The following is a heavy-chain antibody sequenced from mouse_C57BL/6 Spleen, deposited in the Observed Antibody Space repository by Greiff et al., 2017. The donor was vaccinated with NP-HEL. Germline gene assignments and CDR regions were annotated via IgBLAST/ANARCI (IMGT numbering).Heavy chain of an antibody. CDR2: IYPGDGDT. J-gene: IGHJ2*01. Sequence: VHLVESGPELVKPGASVKISCKASGYAFSSSWMNWVKQRPGKGLEWIGRIYPGDGDTNYNGKFKGKATLTADKSSSTAYMQLSSLTSEDSAVYFCAREAGHFDYWGQGTTLTVSS. V-gene: IGHV1-82*01. CDR3: AREAGHFDY. D-gene: IGHD3-2*02. CDR1: GYAFSSSW.